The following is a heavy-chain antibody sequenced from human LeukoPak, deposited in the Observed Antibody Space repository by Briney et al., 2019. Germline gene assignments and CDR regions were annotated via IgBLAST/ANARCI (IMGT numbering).Heavy chain of an antibody. J-gene: IGHJ4*02. D-gene: IGHD5/OR15-5a*01. CDR3: ASGLRTFDY. Sequence: GGSLRLSCAASGFTFTIYWMTWVRQAPGKGLEWVANIKEDGGEKYYVESVKGRFTISRDNAKNSLYLQMNSLRAEDTAVYYCASGLRTFDYWGQGTLVAVSA. CDR2: IKEDGGEK. CDR1: GFTFTIYW. V-gene: IGHV3-7*01.